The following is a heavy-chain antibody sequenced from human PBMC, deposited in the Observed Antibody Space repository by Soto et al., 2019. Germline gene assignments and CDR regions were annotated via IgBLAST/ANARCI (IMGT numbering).Heavy chain of an antibody. Sequence: PGGSLRLSCAASGFTFSSYGMHWVRQAPGKGLEWVAVISYDGSNKYYADSVKGRFTISRDNSKNTLYLQMNSLRAEDTAVYYCAKDRHYYDSSGYYYFDYWGQGTLVTVSS. CDR2: ISYDGSNK. J-gene: IGHJ4*02. CDR3: AKDRHYYDSSGYYYFDY. D-gene: IGHD3-22*01. V-gene: IGHV3-30*18. CDR1: GFTFSSYG.